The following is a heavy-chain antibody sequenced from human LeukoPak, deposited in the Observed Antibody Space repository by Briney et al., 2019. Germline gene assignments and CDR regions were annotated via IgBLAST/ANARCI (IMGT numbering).Heavy chain of an antibody. CDR1: GGTFSSYT. CDR2: IIPILGIA. CDR3: AQTTPPYCSSTSCYSGNWFDP. D-gene: IGHD2-2*01. V-gene: IGHV1-69*02. Sequence: SVKVCCKASGGTFSSYTISWVRQAPGQGLEWMGRIIPILGIANYAQKVQGRVTITADKSTSTAYMELSSLRSEDTAVYYCAQTTPPYCSSTSCYSGNWFDPWGQGTLVTVSS. J-gene: IGHJ5*02.